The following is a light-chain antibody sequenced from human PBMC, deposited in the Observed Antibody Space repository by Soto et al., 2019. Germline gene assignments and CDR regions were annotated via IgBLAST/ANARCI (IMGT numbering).Light chain of an antibody. CDR3: QQYGSSPPTWT. CDR1: HIVSSSY. Sequence: EIVLTQSPGTLSLSPGERATLSCRASHIVSSSYLAWYQQKPGQAPRLLIYGASSRATGIPDRFSGSGSGTDFTLTISRLEPEDFAVYYCQQYGSSPPTWTFCQGTKVDIK. V-gene: IGKV3-20*01. J-gene: IGKJ1*01. CDR2: GAS.